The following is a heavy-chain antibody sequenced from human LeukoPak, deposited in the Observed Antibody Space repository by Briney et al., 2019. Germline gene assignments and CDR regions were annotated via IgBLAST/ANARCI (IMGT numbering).Heavy chain of an antibody. J-gene: IGHJ5*02. CDR1: GFTFDDYG. V-gene: IGHV3-20*01. CDR2: INWNGGST. Sequence: AGGSLRLSCAASGFTFDDYGMSWVRHAPGKGLEWVSGINWNGGSTGYADSVKGRFTISRDNAKNSLYLQMNSLRAEDTALYHCARDYYDSSGYSNNWFDPWGQGTLVTVSS. D-gene: IGHD3-22*01. CDR3: ARDYYDSSGYSNNWFDP.